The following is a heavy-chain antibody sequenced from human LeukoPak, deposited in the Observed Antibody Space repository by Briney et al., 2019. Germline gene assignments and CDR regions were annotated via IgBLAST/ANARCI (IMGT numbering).Heavy chain of an antibody. D-gene: IGHD3-10*01. CDR3: AREQNYYGSGSYWDY. CDR2: IYSSGST. CDR1: GGSISSYN. V-gene: IGHV4-4*07. J-gene: IGHJ4*02. Sequence: SETLSLTCTVSGGSISSYNWSWLRQPPGQGLERIGRIYSSGSTNYNPALKNRVTISVDMYKNQFSLKQRAVTAADTAVYYCAREQNYYGSGSYWDYWGQGTLVTVSS.